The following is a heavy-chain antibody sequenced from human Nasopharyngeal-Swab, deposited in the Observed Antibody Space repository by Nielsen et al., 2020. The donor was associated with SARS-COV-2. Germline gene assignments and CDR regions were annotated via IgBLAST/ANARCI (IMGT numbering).Heavy chain of an antibody. CDR1: GFTFSSYG. V-gene: IGHV3-33*01. Sequence: GESLKISWAASGFTFSSYGMHWVRQAPGKGLEWVSVICYGGSNEYYADSVKGRFTISRDNSKNTLYLQMNSLRVEDTAVYYCARDHYSSSSGPSNFDSWGQGTLVTVSS. CDR3: ARDHYSSSSGPSNFDS. J-gene: IGHJ4*02. CDR2: ICYGGSNE. D-gene: IGHD6-6*01.